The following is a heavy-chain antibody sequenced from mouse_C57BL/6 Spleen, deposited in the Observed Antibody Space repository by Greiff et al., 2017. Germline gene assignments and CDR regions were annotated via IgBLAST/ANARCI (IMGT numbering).Heavy chain of an antibody. CDR1: GYTFTSCA. CDR3: APNLDY. J-gene: IGHJ2*01. Sequence: VQLQESGPELVKPGSSVKLSCKASGYTFTSCAINWVKQRPGPGLEWIGCFYPRDGSTKYNEKFKGKATLTVDTSSSTAYMELHSLTSEDSAVYFCAPNLDYWGQGTTLTVSS. D-gene: IGHD6-1*01. V-gene: IGHV1-85*01. CDR2: FYPRDGST.